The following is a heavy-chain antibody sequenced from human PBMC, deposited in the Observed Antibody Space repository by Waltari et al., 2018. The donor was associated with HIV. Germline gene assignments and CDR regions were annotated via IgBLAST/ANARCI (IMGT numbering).Heavy chain of an antibody. V-gene: IGHV5-51*03. Sequence: EVQLVQSGAELKKPGESLRISCKGSGYSFLSHWIGWVRQKPGKGLEGMGSIDPADSDTKYSPSFQGQVTISADKSIGTAYLHWSSLKVADTAMYYCAKLQNGFDFWGQGTRLTVSS. J-gene: IGHJ3*01. CDR1: GYSFLSHW. CDR2: IDPADSDT. CDR3: AKLQNGFDF.